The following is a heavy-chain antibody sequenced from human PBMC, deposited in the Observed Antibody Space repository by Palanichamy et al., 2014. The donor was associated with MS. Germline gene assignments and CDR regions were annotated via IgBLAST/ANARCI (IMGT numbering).Heavy chain of an antibody. CDR2: IRSKTDGGTT. J-gene: IGHJ4*02. CDR1: GFNFSNAW. V-gene: IGHV3-15*01. D-gene: IGHD5-18*01. CDR3: TTLGGYTYGQDY. Sequence: EVQLVGVWGEAWYSLGGSLRVSCAASGFNFSNAWMSWVRQAPGKGLEWVGRIRSKTDGGTTDYAAPVKGRFTLSRDDSKNTLYLQMNTLKTEDTAVYYCTTLGGYTYGQDYWGQGTLVTVSS.